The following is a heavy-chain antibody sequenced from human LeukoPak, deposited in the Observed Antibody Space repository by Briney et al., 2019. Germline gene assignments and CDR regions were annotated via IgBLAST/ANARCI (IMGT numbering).Heavy chain of an antibody. CDR2: IIPILGIA. Sequence: GASVKVSCKASGGTFSSYAISWVRQAPGQGLEWMGRIIPILGIANYAQKFQGRVTITADKSTSTAYMELSSLRSEDTAVYYCARGGPIVVVVAATRDWFDPWGQGTLVTVSP. J-gene: IGHJ5*02. V-gene: IGHV1-69*04. D-gene: IGHD2-15*01. CDR1: GGTFSSYA. CDR3: ARGGPIVVVVAATRDWFDP.